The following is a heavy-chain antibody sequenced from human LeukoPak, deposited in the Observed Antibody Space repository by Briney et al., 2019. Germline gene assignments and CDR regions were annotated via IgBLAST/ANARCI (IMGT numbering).Heavy chain of an antibody. CDR1: GGSISSSNW. Sequence: SGTLSLTCAVSGGSISSSNWWSWVRQPPGKGLEWIGEIYHSGSTNYNPSLKSRVTISVDRSKNQFSLKLSSVTAADTAVYYCAVVPAAYPALDYWGQGTLVTVSS. D-gene: IGHD2-2*01. J-gene: IGHJ4*02. CDR3: AVVPAAYPALDY. CDR2: IYHSGST. V-gene: IGHV4-4*02.